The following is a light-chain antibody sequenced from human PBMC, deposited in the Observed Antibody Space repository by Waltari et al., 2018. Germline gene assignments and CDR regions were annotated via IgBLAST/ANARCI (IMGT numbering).Light chain of an antibody. CDR3: LQRSNWPWT. CDR2: DAS. CDR1: QSVSSY. Sequence: EIVLTQSPATLSLSPGERATLSCRSSQSVSSYLAWYQQKVGQAPRLLIYDASNRATGIPARFSGSGSGTDFTFTISSLEPEDFAVYYCLQRSNWPWTFGQGTKVEIK. V-gene: IGKV3-11*01. J-gene: IGKJ1*01.